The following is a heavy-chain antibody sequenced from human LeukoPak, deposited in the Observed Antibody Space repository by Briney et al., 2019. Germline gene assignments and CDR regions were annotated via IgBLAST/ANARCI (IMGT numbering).Heavy chain of an antibody. CDR3: ARDSSGYFPLRY. Sequence: EASVKVSCKASGYTFTGYFIHWVRQAPGQGLEWMGIINPSDGSTSYAQKFQGRVTMTRDMSTSTVYMELSSLRSEDTAVYYCARDSSGYFPLRYWGQGTLVTVSS. J-gene: IGHJ4*02. D-gene: IGHD3-22*01. CDR2: INPSDGST. CDR1: GYTFTGYF. V-gene: IGHV1-46*01.